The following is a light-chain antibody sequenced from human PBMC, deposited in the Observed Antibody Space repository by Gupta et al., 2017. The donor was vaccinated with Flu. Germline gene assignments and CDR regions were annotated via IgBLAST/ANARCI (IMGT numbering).Light chain of an antibody. CDR2: DVN. V-gene: IGLV2-11*01. Sequence: QSALTQPRSVSGSPGQSVAIACTGTSSDVGGYNSVSWYQQYPGEAPKLMIYDVNKRPSGVPERFSGSKSGNTASLTISGLQAEDDADYYCCSYVGSFTYVFGTGTQVTVL. J-gene: IGLJ1*01. CDR3: CSYVGSFTYV. CDR1: SSDVGGYNS.